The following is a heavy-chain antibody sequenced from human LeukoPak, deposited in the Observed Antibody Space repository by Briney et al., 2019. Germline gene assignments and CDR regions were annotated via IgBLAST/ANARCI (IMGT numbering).Heavy chain of an antibody. Sequence: GGSLRLSCAASGFTFSSYAMSWVRQAPGKGLEWVSAISGSGGSTYYADSVKGRFTISRDNSKNTLYLQMNSLRAEDTAVYYCAKKKPPHYYGSVGYYFDYWGQGTLVTVSS. CDR3: AKKKPPHYYGSVGYYFDY. CDR2: ISGSGGST. V-gene: IGHV3-23*01. J-gene: IGHJ4*02. CDR1: GFTFSSYA. D-gene: IGHD3-10*01.